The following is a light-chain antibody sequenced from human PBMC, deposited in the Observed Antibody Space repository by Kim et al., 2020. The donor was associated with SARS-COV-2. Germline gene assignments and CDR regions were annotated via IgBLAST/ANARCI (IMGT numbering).Light chain of an antibody. CDR1: QSADSK. J-gene: IGKJ2*01. CDR2: DTS. Sequence: SVSPGERTTLSCRASQSADSKLAWYQQTPGRAPRLLIYDTSTRATGIPARFSGSGSGTEFTLTISSLRSEDFAVYYCQQYNYWPYTFGQGTKLEI. CDR3: QQYNYWPYT. V-gene: IGKV3-15*01.